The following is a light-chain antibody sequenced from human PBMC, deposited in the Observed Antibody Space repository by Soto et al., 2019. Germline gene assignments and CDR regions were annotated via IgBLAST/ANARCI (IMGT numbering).Light chain of an antibody. Sequence: QSALTQPASVSGSPGQSITIFCSGTSSDVGAYKFVSWYRHHPGKAPQVMIYEVSNRPSGVSNRFSGSKSGNTASLTISGRQPEEEGDDYCSSYTSTSTPWVFGGGTKLTVL. CDR1: SSDVGAYKF. J-gene: IGLJ3*02. CDR2: EVS. CDR3: SSYTSTSTPWV. V-gene: IGLV2-14*01.